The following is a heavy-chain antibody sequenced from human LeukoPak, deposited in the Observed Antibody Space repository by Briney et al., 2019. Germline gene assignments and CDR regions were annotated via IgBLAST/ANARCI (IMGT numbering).Heavy chain of an antibody. CDR3: ARSGVVVPAAIPSDY. CDR1: GGTFSSYA. V-gene: IGHV1-2*02. D-gene: IGHD2-2*02. J-gene: IGHJ4*02. Sequence: ASVKVSCKASGGTFSSYAISWVRQAPGQGLEWMGWINPNSGGTNYAQKFQGRVTMTRDTSISTAYMELSRLRSDDTAVYYCARSGVVVPAAIPSDYWGQGTLVTVSS. CDR2: INPNSGGT.